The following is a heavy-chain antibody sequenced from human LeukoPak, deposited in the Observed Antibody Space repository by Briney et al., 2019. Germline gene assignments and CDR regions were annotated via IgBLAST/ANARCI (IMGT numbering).Heavy chain of an antibody. V-gene: IGHV3-48*02. D-gene: IGHD5-12*01. CDR1: GFTFSSYS. CDR2: ISSSSTI. Sequence: PGGSLRLSCAASGFTFSSYSMNWVRQAPGKGLEWVSYISSSSTIYYADSVKGRFTISRDNAKNSLYLQMNSLRDEDTAVYYCARWLRGDFDYWGQGTLVTVSS. CDR3: ARWLRGDFDY. J-gene: IGHJ4*02.